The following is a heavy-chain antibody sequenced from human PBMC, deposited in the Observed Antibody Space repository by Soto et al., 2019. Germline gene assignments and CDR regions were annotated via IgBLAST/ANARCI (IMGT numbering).Heavy chain of an antibody. J-gene: IGHJ4*02. D-gene: IGHD2-15*01. CDR3: ARDLGYALPDY. V-gene: IGHV1-3*05. Sequence: QVQLVQSGAEEKKPGASVKVSCKASGYTFTSYTMHWVRQAPGQRLEWMGWINAGNGNTKYSQKFQGRVTITRDTSASTAYMELSSLRSEDTAVYYCARDLGYALPDYWGQGTLVTVSS. CDR2: INAGNGNT. CDR1: GYTFTSYT.